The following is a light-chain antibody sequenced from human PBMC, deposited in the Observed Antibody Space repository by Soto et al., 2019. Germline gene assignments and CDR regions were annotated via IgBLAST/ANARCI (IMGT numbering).Light chain of an antibody. V-gene: IGKV3-15*01. J-gene: IGKJ5*01. Sequence: EVGINQSPYSLSVSPGERATLSCRASHNINSNLAWYQQKPGQAPRLLIYGASTRVTGIPARFSGSGSGTDFTLTISSLEPEDFAVYYCQQHFNGPITFGQGTRLAI. CDR3: QQHFNGPIT. CDR2: GAS. CDR1: HNINSN.